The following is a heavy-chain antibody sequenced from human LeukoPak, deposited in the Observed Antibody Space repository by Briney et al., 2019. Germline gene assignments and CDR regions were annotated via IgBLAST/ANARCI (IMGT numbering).Heavy chain of an antibody. D-gene: IGHD1-26*01. J-gene: IGHJ4*02. CDR3: ARRCSGSHFDY. CDR1: GGSISGYY. Sequence: SETLSLSCTVSGGSISGYYWSWIRQPPGKGLEWIGYIYYSGSTNYNPSLKSRVTISVDTSKNQFSLKLTSVTAADTAVYYCARRCSGSHFDYWGQGTLVTVSS. V-gene: IGHV4-59*08. CDR2: IYYSGST.